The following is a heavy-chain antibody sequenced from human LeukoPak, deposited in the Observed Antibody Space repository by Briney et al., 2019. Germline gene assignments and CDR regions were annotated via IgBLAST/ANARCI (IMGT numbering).Heavy chain of an antibody. J-gene: IGHJ1*01. D-gene: IGHD3-22*01. Sequence: SETLSLTCDVSGGSIRSNNWWNWVRRPPGKGLQWIGEIFHAGNTNYNPSLKSRVTISVDKSKNQFSLKLTSVTAADTAVYYCARDPYDSSGLWDQGTLVTVSS. CDR3: ARDPYDSSGL. V-gene: IGHV4-4*02. CDR2: IFHAGNT. CDR1: GGSIRSNNW.